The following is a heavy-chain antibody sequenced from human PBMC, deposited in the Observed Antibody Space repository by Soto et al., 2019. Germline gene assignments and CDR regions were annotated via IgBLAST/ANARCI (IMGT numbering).Heavy chain of an antibody. CDR2: INSDGNNT. CDR1: GFTFSTYW. J-gene: IGHJ4*02. V-gene: IGHV3-74*01. D-gene: IGHD1-26*01. Sequence: EVQLVESGGGLVQPGGSLRLSCAASGFTFSTYWMHWVRQAPGKGLVWVSRINSDGNNTNSADSVKGRFTISRDNAKSTLYLQMNSLRAEDTAVYFCARDRGGNYYGGFDYWGQGTLVTVSS. CDR3: ARDRGGNYYGGFDY.